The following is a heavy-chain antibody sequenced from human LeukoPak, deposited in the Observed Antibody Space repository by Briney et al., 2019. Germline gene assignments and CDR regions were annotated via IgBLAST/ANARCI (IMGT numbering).Heavy chain of an antibody. D-gene: IGHD1-14*01. Sequence: SETLSLTCTVSGGSISSSSYYWGWIRQPPGKGLEWIGSIYYSGSTYYNPSLKSRVTISVDTSKNQFSLKLSSVTAADTAVYYCARQPGGTAAFDIWAQGTMVTVSS. CDR3: ARQPGGTAAFDI. CDR1: GGSISSSSYY. CDR2: IYYSGST. V-gene: IGHV4-39*01. J-gene: IGHJ3*02.